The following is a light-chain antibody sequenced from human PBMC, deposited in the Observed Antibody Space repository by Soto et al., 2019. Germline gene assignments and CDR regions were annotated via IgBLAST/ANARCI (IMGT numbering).Light chain of an antibody. J-gene: IGKJ1*01. CDR2: AAA. Sequence: EIGLTQSPCTLSLAPGDRATLACRTSQRFSNSFLASYHQKPCQAPRLLIYAAATRATGIPDRFSGSGSGTDFTLTIRSLEPEDGAMFYCHPYDTAPWPFGQGTQVEIK. V-gene: IGKV3-20*01. CDR3: HPYDTAPWP. CDR1: QRFSNSF.